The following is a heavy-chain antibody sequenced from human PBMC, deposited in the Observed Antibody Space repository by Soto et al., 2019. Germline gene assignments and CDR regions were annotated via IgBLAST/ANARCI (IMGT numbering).Heavy chain of an antibody. J-gene: IGHJ4*02. CDR2: MQPSTGRT. CDR3: ARGVSAGVDY. CDR1: GYSFPSLD. Sequence: PSVKVSCKASGYSFPSLDINWVRQTAGQGLEWMGWMQPSTGRTGYAQKFQGRVTMTRDISINTAYMGLTTLTSDDTAFYYCARGVSAGVDYWGQGTLVTVSS. V-gene: IGHV1-8*01. D-gene: IGHD1-26*01.